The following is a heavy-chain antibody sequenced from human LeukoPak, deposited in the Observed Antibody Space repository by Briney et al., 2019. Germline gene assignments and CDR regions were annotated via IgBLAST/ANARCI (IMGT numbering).Heavy chain of an antibody. V-gene: IGHV3-33*08. CDR1: GFTFSSFG. CDR2: IWYDASNK. CDR3: VRGVGVSRFNYLDS. D-gene: IGHD6-13*01. J-gene: IGHJ4*02. Sequence: WGSLTLSCAAYGFTFSSFGMHWVRQAPGKGLEWVAVIWYDASNKYYADSVKGRFTISRDNSKNTLYLQMNSLRDDDTAVYYCVRGVGVSRFNYLDSWGQGTLVIVSS.